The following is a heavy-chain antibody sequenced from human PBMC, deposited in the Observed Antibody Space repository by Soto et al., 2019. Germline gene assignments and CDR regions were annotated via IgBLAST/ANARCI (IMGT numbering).Heavy chain of an antibody. D-gene: IGHD2-8*01. CDR2: ISAYNGNT. V-gene: IGHV1-18*01. J-gene: IGHJ4*02. CDR1: GYTFTSYG. Sequence: ASVKVSCKASGYTFTSYGISWVRQAPGQGLEWMGWISAYNGNTNYAQKLQGRVTMTTDTSTSTAYMELRSLRSDDTAVYYCARIACTTGVCYIGSVRIFDYWGQGTLVTVSS. CDR3: ARIACTTGVCYIGSVRIFDY.